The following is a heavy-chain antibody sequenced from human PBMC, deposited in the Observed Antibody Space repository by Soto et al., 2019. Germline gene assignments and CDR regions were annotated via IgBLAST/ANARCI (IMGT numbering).Heavy chain of an antibody. CDR2: IFYSGNT. V-gene: IGHV4-59*01. J-gene: IGHJ4*02. CDR1: CGSLSDSY. Sequence: SEALSLTCTVSCGSLSDSYWNCIRQTPGSGLGWIGYIFYSGNTNYNPSLKSRVTISLDTSKNQISLNLSSVTAADTAVYYCARDGYCANGVCYGGGGPFHYWGQGTLVTVSS. D-gene: IGHD2-8*01. CDR3: ARDGYCANGVCYGGGGPFHY.